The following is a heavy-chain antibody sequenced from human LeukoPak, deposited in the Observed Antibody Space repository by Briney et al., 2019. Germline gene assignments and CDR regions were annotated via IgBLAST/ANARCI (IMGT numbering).Heavy chain of an antibody. D-gene: IGHD5-24*01. Sequence: SETLSLTCTVSGGSISSYYWSWIRQPPGKGREWMGYIYYSGSTNYNPSLKSRVTISVGTSKNQFSLKLSSVTAADTAVYYCARDHRDGCNGIYGMDVWGQGTTVTVSS. CDR1: GGSISSYY. CDR3: ARDHRDGCNGIYGMDV. CDR2: IYYSGST. J-gene: IGHJ6*02. V-gene: IGHV4-59*01.